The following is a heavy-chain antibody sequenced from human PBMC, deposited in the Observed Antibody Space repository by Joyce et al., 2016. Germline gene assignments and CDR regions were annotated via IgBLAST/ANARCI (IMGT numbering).Heavy chain of an antibody. V-gene: IGHV3-23*01. CDR3: AKGMNRTPGYFDY. J-gene: IGHJ4*02. D-gene: IGHD2-15*01. CDR1: GITVSNCA. Sequence: VYLLESGGGLVQSGGFLRRSCASSGITVSNCAMSWVRQAPGKGLEWVSSITEGGSNTYYADSVKGRFTISRDDSKNTLSLQMNSLGDEDTAVYYCAKGMNRTPGYFDYWGQGTLVTVSS. CDR2: ITEGGSNT.